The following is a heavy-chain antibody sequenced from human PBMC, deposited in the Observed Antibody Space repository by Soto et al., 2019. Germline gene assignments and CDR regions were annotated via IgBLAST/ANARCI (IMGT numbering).Heavy chain of an antibody. J-gene: IGHJ2*01. CDR2: IYASGRT. CDR1: GVSITPYF. V-gene: IGHV4-4*07. D-gene: IGHD3-9*01. Sequence: QVLLQDSGPGLVKPSETLSLTCTVSGVSITPYFWSWIRQPAGEAPEWLGHIYASGRTTYHPSLKSRVTMFVSQTQVSLRLTSVTAADTAVYYCARHFDVDPSLDHYYFDLWGRGALVTVSS. CDR3: ARHFDVDPSLDHYYFDL.